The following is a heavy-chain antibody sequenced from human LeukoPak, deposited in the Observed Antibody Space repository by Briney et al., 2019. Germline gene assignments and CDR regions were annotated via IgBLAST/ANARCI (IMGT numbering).Heavy chain of an antibody. CDR3: ARRRYGLGSYSDAFDI. CDR1: GFTFISYD. Sequence: GGSLRLSCAASGFTFISYDMHWVRQPTGEGLEWVSGIDTAGGTYYAGSVKGRFTISRENAKNSLSLQMNSLRAGDTAVYYCARRRYGLGSYSDAFDIWGQGTMVTVSS. D-gene: IGHD3-10*01. V-gene: IGHV3-13*04. J-gene: IGHJ3*02. CDR2: IDTAGGT.